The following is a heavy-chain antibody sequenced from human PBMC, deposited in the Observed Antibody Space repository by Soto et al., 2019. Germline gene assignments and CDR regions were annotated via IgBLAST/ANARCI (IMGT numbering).Heavy chain of an antibody. CDR2: IYYSGST. V-gene: IGHV4-31*03. J-gene: IGHJ4*02. CDR3: ARGNTYYDILTGYYRLSIDYFDY. Sequence: PSETLSLTCTVSGDSISSAVYYWNWIRQHPGKGLEWIGYIYYSGSTFYNPSLKSRVTISVDTSKNQFSLKLSSVTAADTAVYYCARGNTYYDILTGYYRLSIDYFDYWGQGTLVTVSS. D-gene: IGHD3-9*01. CDR1: GDSISSAVYY.